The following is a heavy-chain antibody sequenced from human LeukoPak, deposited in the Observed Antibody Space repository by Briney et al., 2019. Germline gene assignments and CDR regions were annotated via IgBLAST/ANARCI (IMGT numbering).Heavy chain of an antibody. D-gene: IGHD1-14*01. J-gene: IGHJ3*02. CDR1: GGTFSSYA. Sequence: SVKVSCKASGGTFSSYAISWVRQAPGQGLEWMGGIIPIFGTANYAQKLQGRVTITTDESTSTAYMELSSLRTEDTAVYYCARYKISGSDAFDIWGQGTMVTVSS. V-gene: IGHV1-69*05. CDR3: ARYKISGSDAFDI. CDR2: IIPIFGTA.